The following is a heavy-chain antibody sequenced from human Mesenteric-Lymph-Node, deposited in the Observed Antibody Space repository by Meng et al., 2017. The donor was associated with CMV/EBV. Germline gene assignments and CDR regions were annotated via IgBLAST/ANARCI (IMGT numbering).Heavy chain of an antibody. CDR2: ISDDGSNK. D-gene: IGHD2-21*01. Sequence: GESLKISCAASGFTFSSYAMHWVRQAPDKGLEWVAVISDDGSNKYYTDSVKGRFTISRDNSENTLYLQLNSLRAEDTAVYYCARGHDTGDVDPWGQGTTVTVSS. V-gene: IGHV3-30*04. J-gene: IGHJ5*02. CDR3: ARGHDTGDVDP. CDR1: GFTFSSYA.